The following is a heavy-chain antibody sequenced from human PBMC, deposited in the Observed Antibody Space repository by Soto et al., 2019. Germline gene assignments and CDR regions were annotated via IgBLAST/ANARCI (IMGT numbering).Heavy chain of an antibody. CDR3: ARDFGQQLFPAYYYYGMDV. J-gene: IGHJ6*02. CDR1: GFTFSSYA. D-gene: IGHD6-13*01. CDR2: ISYDGSNK. Sequence: GGSLRLSCAASGFTFSSYAMHWVRQAPGKGLEWVAVISYDGSNKYYADSVKGRFTISRDNSKNTLYLQMNSLRAEDTAVYYCARDFGQQLFPAYYYYGMDVWGQGTTVTVSS. V-gene: IGHV3-30-3*01.